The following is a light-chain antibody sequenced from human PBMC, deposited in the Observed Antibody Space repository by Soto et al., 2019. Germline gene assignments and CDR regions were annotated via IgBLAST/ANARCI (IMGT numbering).Light chain of an antibody. Sequence: QAVVTQPPSVSGAPGQRVTISCTGSSSNIGAGFDVHWYQQLPGTAPKLLISGNSNRPSGVPDRFSGSKSGTSASVAITGLQAEDEADYYCQSYDRSLSGYVFGTGTKLTVL. J-gene: IGLJ1*01. CDR1: SSNIGAGFD. CDR2: GNS. CDR3: QSYDRSLSGYV. V-gene: IGLV1-40*01.